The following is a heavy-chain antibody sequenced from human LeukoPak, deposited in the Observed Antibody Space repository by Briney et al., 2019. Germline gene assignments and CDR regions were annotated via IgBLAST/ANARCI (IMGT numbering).Heavy chain of an antibody. J-gene: IGHJ5*02. D-gene: IGHD2-8*01. Sequence: GGSLRLSCAASGFTFSDYYMSWIRQAPGKGLEWVSYISSSGSTIYYADSVKGRFTISRDNAKNSLYLQVNSLRAEDTAVYYCARDGALEGIVLMTSFDPWGQGTLVTVSS. CDR1: GFTFSDYY. CDR2: ISSSGSTI. V-gene: IGHV3-11*04. CDR3: ARDGALEGIVLMTSFDP.